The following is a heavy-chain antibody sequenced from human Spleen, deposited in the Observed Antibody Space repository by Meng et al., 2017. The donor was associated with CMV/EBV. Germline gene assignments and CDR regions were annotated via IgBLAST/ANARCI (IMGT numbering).Heavy chain of an antibody. Sequence: SGGTSNSYTNDWVRQAPGQGLQWMGRFTAVFGSTSYAQNFQGRLTITTDESTSTTYMELRSLRFEDTAVYYCATVSGYSSRWYPFDSWGQGTLVTVSS. J-gene: IGHJ4*02. V-gene: IGHV1-69*05. CDR2: FTAVFGST. D-gene: IGHD6-13*01. CDR1: GGTSNSYT. CDR3: ATVSGYSSRWYPFDS.